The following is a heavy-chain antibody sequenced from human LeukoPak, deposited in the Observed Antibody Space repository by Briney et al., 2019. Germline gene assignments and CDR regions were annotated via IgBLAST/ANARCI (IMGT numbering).Heavy chain of an antibody. V-gene: IGHV1-2*02. D-gene: IGHD3-10*01. CDR2: INPNSAGT. J-gene: IGHJ6*03. CDR3: ARDRYYYGSGSYYHYYYYYYMDV. CDR1: GYTFTGYY. Sequence: ASVKVSCKASGYTFTGYYMHWVRQAPGQGLEWMGWINPNSAGTNYAQKFQGRVTMTRDTSISTAYMELSRLRSDDTAVYYFARDRYYYGSGSYYHYYYYYYMDVWGKGTTVTISS.